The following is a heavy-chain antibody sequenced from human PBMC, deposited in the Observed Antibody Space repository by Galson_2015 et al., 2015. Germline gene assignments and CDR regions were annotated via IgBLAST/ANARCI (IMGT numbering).Heavy chain of an antibody. V-gene: IGHV3-23*01. CDR1: GFTFSSYA. J-gene: IGHJ6*02. CDR2: ISGSGGST. Sequence: SLRLSCAASGFTFSSYAMSWVRQAPGKGLEWVSAISGSGGSTYYADSVKGRFTISRDNSKNTLYLQMNSLRAEDTAVYYCAKLELQSINYYVMDVWGQGTTVTVSS. D-gene: IGHD1-7*01. CDR3: AKLELQSINYYVMDV.